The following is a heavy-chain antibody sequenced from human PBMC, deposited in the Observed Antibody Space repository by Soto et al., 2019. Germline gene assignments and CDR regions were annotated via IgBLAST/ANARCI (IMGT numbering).Heavy chain of an antibody. D-gene: IGHD6-6*01. CDR3: ARTGRSIAARRGMDV. CDR1: GGSISSGVYY. J-gene: IGHJ6*02. V-gene: IGHV4-31*02. Sequence: SVTLCLTWPVSGGSISSGVYYWSWLRQHPGKGLEWIGYIYYSGSTYYNPSLKSRVTISVDTSKNQFSLKLSSVTAADTAVYYCARTGRSIAARRGMDVWGQGTTVTVSS. CDR2: IYYSGST.